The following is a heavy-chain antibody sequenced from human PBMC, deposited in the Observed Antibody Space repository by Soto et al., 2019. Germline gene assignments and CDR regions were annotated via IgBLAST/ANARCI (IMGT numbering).Heavy chain of an antibody. Sequence: PGGSLRLSCGVLGFTISSHDIDRVRQAPGKGLEWVSYISSSGSNIYYADSVKGRFTISRDSAKNSLYLQMNSLRAEDTAVYYCARLPYYSDQWGRGTLVTVSS. CDR3: ARLPYYSDQ. CDR2: ISSSGSNI. V-gene: IGHV3-48*01. CDR1: GFTISSHD. J-gene: IGHJ5*02. D-gene: IGHD3-22*01.